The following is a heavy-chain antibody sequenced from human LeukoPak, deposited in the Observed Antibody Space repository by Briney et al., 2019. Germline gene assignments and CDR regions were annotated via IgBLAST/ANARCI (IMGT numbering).Heavy chain of an antibody. CDR1: GGSISSYY. CDR2: IYYSGST. CDR3: ARAPAVGLRYYFDY. D-gene: IGHD4-17*01. Sequence: PSETLSPTCTVSGGSISSYYWSWIRQPPGKGLEWIGYIYYSGSTNYNPSLKSRVTISVDTSKNQFSLKLSSVTAADTAVYYCARAPAVGLRYYFDYWGQGTLVTVSS. J-gene: IGHJ4*02. V-gene: IGHV4-59*01.